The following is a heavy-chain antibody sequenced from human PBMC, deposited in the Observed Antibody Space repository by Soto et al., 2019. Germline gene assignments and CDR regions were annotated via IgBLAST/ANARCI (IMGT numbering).Heavy chain of an antibody. J-gene: IGHJ4*02. V-gene: IGHV4-59*01. CDR3: ARNPYCGGDCSHFDY. Sequence: SETLSLTCSVSGGSISSYYWSWIRQPPGKGLEWIGYTYYSGSTNYNPSLKSRVTISVDTSKNQFSLKLSSVTAADTAVYYCARNPYCGGDCSHFDYWGKGTLVTVSS. D-gene: IGHD2-21*02. CDR2: TYYSGST. CDR1: GGSISSYY.